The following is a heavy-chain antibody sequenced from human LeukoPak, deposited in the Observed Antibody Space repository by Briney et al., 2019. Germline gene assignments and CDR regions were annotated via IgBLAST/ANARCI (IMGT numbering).Heavy chain of an antibody. CDR3: VREGDYDILTGYYTLPHY. V-gene: IGHV4-39*02. J-gene: IGHJ4*02. Sequence: PSETPSLTSTLSGGSINSSSSYSGWIRHPPGKGLEWIARLYYSGTIHYTPCLKSRVTISVDTSKNQFSLQLSSVTAADTAVYHCVREGDYDILTGYYTLPHYWGQGTLVSVPS. CDR1: GGSINSSSSY. D-gene: IGHD3-9*01. CDR2: LYYSGTI.